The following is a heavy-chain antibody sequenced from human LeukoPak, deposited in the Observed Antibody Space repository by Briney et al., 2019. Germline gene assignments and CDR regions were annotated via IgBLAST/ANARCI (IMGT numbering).Heavy chain of an antibody. CDR2: INHSGST. J-gene: IGHJ6*02. D-gene: IGHD2-2*01. Sequence: PSETLSLTCAVHGGSFSGYYWSWIRQPPGKGLEWIGEINHSGSTNYNPSLKSRVTISVDTSKNQFSLKLSSVTAADTAVYYCARVPYCSSTSCYDGNYGMDVWGQGTTVTVSS. CDR3: ARVPYCSSTSCYDGNYGMDV. V-gene: IGHV4-34*01. CDR1: GGSFSGYY.